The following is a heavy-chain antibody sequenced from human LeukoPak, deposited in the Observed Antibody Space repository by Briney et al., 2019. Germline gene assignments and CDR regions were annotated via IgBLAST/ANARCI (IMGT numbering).Heavy chain of an antibody. CDR1: GFTFSNAW. J-gene: IGHJ4*02. Sequence: PGGSLRLSCAASGFTFSNAWMSWVRQAPGKGLEWMAVTSSDLNVKLYADSVKGRFTISRDNSRSTLYLQMNSLRPEDTAIYYCAREGYYGSGSPPSLYFDYWGQGTLVTVSS. CDR3: AREGYYGSGSPPSLYFDY. CDR2: TSSDLNVK. D-gene: IGHD3-10*01. V-gene: IGHV3-30*03.